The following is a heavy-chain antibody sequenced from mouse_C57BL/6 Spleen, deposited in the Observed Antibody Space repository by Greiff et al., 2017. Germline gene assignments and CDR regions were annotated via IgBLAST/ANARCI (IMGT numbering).Heavy chain of an antibody. CDR2: ISYDGSN. Sequence: EVQLVESGPGLVKPSQSLSLTCSVTGYSITSGYYWNWIRQFPGNKLEWMGYISYDGSNNYNPSLKNRISITRDTSNNQFFLKLNSVTTEDTATYYCARDGYDDGYPFDYWGQGTTLTVSS. J-gene: IGHJ2*01. V-gene: IGHV3-6*01. CDR1: GYSITSGYY. CDR3: ARDGYDDGYPFDY. D-gene: IGHD2-3*01.